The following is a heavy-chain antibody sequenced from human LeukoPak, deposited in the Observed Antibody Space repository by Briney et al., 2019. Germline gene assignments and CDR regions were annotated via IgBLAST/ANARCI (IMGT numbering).Heavy chain of an antibody. Sequence: PGGSLRLSCAASGFTFSSYSMNWVRRAPGRGLEWVPSISSSSSYIYYADSVKGRFTISRDNAKNSLHLQMNSLRAEDTAVYYCARSGSTYYYGMDVWGQGTTVTVSS. V-gene: IGHV3-21*01. CDR3: ARSGSTYYYGMDV. D-gene: IGHD3-10*01. CDR1: GFTFSSYS. CDR2: ISSSSSYI. J-gene: IGHJ6*02.